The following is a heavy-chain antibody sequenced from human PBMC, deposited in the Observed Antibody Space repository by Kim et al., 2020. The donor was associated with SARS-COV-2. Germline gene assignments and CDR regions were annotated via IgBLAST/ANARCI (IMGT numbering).Heavy chain of an antibody. Sequence: PGGSLRLSCAASGFTFSSYAMSWVRQAPGKGLEWVSAISGSGGSTYYADSVKGRFTISRDNSKNTLYLQMNSLRAEDTAVYYCAKCYGTTIFGVVIIPYDAFDIWGQGTMVTVSS. J-gene: IGHJ3*02. V-gene: IGHV3-23*01. CDR2: ISGSGGST. CDR1: GFTFSSYA. CDR3: AKCYGTTIFGVVIIPYDAFDI. D-gene: IGHD3-3*01.